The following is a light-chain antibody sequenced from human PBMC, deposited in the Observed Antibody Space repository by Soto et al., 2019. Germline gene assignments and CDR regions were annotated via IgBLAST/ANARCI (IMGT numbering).Light chain of an antibody. Sequence: QSALTQPPSVSGSPGQSVTISCTGTSSDVGSYNRVSWYQQPPGTAPKLMIYEVSNRPSGVPDRFSGSKSGNTASLTISGLQAEDEADYYCSSYTSSSIWLFGGGNKVTVL. CDR2: EVS. V-gene: IGLV2-18*02. CDR3: SSYTSSSIWL. CDR1: SSDVGSYNR. J-gene: IGLJ2*01.